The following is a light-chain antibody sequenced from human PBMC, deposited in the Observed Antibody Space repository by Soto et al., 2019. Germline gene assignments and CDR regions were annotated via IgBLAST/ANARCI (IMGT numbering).Light chain of an antibody. V-gene: IGKV3-15*01. CDR1: QNLGSGY. Sequence: EIVLQQSPGNLSLSPGERATLSCRASQNLGSGYLAWYQQKPGQAPRILIYAASTRATGIPARFSGSGSGTEFTLTINSLQSEDFAVYYCQQYNNWPMWTVGQGTKVDNK. J-gene: IGKJ1*01. CDR2: AAS. CDR3: QQYNNWPMWT.